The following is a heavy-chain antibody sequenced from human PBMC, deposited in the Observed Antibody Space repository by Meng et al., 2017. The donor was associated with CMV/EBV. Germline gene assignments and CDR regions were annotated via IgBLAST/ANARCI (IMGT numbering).Heavy chain of an antibody. V-gene: IGHV1-69*05. D-gene: IGHD5-24*01. Sequence: TCAASGFTFSSYGMHWVRQAPGQGLEWMGGIIPIFGTANYAQKFQGRVTITTDESTSTAYMELSSLRSENTAVYYCAVEGDRYFDYWGQGTLVTVSS. CDR1: GFTFSSYG. J-gene: IGHJ4*02. CDR3: AVEGDRYFDY. CDR2: IIPIFGTA.